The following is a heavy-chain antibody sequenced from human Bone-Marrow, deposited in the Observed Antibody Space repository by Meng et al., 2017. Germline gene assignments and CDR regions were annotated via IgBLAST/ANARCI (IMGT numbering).Heavy chain of an antibody. CDR1: GYSISSGYY. CDR3: DGSSAVAGNIDY. D-gene: IGHD6-19*01. V-gene: IGHV4-38-2*02. CDR2: IYHSGST. J-gene: IGHJ4*02. Sequence: GSLRLSCTVSGYSISSGYYWGWIRQPPGKGLEWIGSIYHSGSTYYNPSLKSRVTISVDTSKNQFSLKLSSVTAADTAVYYCDGSSAVAGNIDYWGQGTLVTVSS.